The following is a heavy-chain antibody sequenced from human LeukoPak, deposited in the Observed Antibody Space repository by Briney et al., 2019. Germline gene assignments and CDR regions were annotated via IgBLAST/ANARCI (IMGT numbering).Heavy chain of an antibody. V-gene: IGHV4-39*07. J-gene: IGHJ6*02. D-gene: IGHD5-18*01. Sequence: SETLSLTCTVSGGSISSSSYYWGWIRQPPGKGLEWIGTIYYSGNTYYNPSLKSRVTISVDTSKNQFSLKLSSVTAADTAVYYCARGPSIQLWSDPYYYYGMDVWGQGTTVTVSS. CDR1: GGSISSSSYY. CDR2: IYYSGNT. CDR3: ARGPSIQLWSDPYYYYGMDV.